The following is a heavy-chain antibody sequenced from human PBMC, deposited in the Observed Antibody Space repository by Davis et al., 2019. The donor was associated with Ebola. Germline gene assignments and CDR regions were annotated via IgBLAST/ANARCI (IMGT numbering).Heavy chain of an antibody. CDR2: IYDHST. CDR1: GFTVSSNH. J-gene: IGHJ4*02. V-gene: IGHV3-53*05. Sequence: GESLKISCAASGFTVSSNHMSWVRQAPGKGLEWVSVIYDHSTAYADSVRGRFIISRDKSNNTLYLAMNSLRVDDTAVYYCATTQWLREFDNWGQGTLVTVSS. D-gene: IGHD6-19*01. CDR3: ATTQWLREFDN.